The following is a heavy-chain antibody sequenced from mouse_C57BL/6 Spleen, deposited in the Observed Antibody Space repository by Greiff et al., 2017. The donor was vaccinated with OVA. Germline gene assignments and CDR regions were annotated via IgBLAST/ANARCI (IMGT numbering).Heavy chain of an antibody. CDR2: INPNNGGT. V-gene: IGHV1-26*01. CDR3: ADYYGSSRDWYFDV. Sequence: VQLQQSGPELVKPGASVKISCKASGYTFTDYYMNWVKQSHGKSLEWIGDINPNNGGTSYNQKFKGKATLTVDKSSSTAYMELRSLTSEDSAVYYCADYYGSSRDWYFDVWGTGTTVTVSS. CDR1: GYTFTDYY. D-gene: IGHD1-1*01. J-gene: IGHJ1*03.